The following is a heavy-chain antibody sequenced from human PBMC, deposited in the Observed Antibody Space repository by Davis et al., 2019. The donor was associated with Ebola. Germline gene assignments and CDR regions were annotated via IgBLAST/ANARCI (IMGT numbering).Heavy chain of an antibody. Sequence: GESLKISCKGSGYRFTNYWIGWVRQMPGKGLECMGIIFPADSDTRYSPSFQGQVTISADKSIRTAYLQWNSLKASDTAIYYCVRTYSGSYSPSGFDYWGQGTLVTVSS. V-gene: IGHV5-51*01. CDR2: IFPADSDT. CDR3: VRTYSGSYSPSGFDY. CDR1: GYRFTNYW. D-gene: IGHD1-26*01. J-gene: IGHJ4*02.